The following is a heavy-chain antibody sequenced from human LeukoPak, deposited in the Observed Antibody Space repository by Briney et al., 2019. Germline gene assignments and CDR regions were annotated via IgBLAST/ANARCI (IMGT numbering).Heavy chain of an antibody. D-gene: IGHD3-3*01. Sequence: GGSLRLSCAASEFTLSSYAMSWVRQAPGKGLEWVSSISRSAGSAYYADSLKGRFTTSRDTSKNTLFLQMDSLRAEDTAVYYCAQDGYFGVALLWGQGTLATVSS. CDR2: ISRSAGSA. CDR1: EFTLSSYA. CDR3: AQDGYFGVALL. J-gene: IGHJ4*02. V-gene: IGHV3-23*01.